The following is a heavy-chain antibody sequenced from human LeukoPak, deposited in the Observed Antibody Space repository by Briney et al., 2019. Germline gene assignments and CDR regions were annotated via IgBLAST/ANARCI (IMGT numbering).Heavy chain of an antibody. D-gene: IGHD6-13*01. J-gene: IGHJ6*02. CDR2: IIPILGIA. Sequence: SVKVSCKASGGTFSSYAISWVRQAPGQGLEWMGRIIPILGIANYAQKFQGRVTITADKSTSTAYMELSSLRSEDTAVYYCAISMQLAPQTYYYYGMDVWGQGTTVTVSS. CDR1: GGTFSSYA. V-gene: IGHV1-69*04. CDR3: AISMQLAPQTYYYYGMDV.